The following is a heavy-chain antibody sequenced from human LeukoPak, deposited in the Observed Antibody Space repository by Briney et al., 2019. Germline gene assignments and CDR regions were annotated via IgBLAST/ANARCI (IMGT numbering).Heavy chain of an antibody. CDR1: GGTFSSYA. V-gene: IGHV1-69*04. CDR3: ARGYSYAEVPNFDY. J-gene: IGHJ4*02. Sequence: SVKVSCKASGGTFSSYAISWVRQAPGQGLEWMGRIIPILGIANYAQKFQGRVTITADKSTSTAYMELSSLRSEDTAVYYCARGYSYAEVPNFDYWGQGTLVTVSS. D-gene: IGHD5-18*01. CDR2: IIPILGIA.